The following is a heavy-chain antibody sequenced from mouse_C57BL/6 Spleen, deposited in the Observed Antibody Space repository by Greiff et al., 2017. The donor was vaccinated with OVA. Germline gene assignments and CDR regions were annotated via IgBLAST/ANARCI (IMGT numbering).Heavy chain of an antibody. CDR3: AEGLQDYYAMAY. V-gene: IGHV1-82*01. CDR1: GYAFSSSW. CDR2: IYPGDGDT. Sequence: QVQLQQSGPELVKPGASVTISCKASGYAFSSSWMNWVKQRPGKGLEWIGRIYPGDGDTNYNGKFKGTATLTADKSSSTAYMQLSSVTTEDSAVYFCAEGLQDYYAMAYWGQGTSVTVSS. D-gene: IGHD2-2*01. J-gene: IGHJ4*01.